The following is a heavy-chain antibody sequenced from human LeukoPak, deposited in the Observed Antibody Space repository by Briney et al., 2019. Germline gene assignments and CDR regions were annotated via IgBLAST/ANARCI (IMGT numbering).Heavy chain of an antibody. J-gene: IGHJ6*03. Sequence: SGGSLRLSCAASGFTFDDYAMHLVRQAPGKGLEWVSGISWNSGSIGYADSVKGRFTISRDNAKNSLYLQMNSLRAEDMALYYCAKGNYDILTGPMDVWGKGTTVTVSS. CDR2: ISWNSGSI. V-gene: IGHV3-9*03. CDR1: GFTFDDYA. CDR3: AKGNYDILTGPMDV. D-gene: IGHD3-9*01.